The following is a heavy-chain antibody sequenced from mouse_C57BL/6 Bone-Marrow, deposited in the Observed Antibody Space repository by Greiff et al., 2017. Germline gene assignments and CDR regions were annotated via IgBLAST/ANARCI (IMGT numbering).Heavy chain of an antibody. CDR3: ARGPLDY. Sequence: EVMLVESGGGLVKPGGSLKLSCAASGFTFSSYAMSWVRQTPDKRLEWVATISDGGSYTYYPDNVKGRFTISRDNAKNNLYLQMSHLESEDTAMYYCARGPLDYWGQGTSVTVSS. V-gene: IGHV5-4*03. CDR2: ISDGGSYT. J-gene: IGHJ4*01. CDR1: GFTFSSYA.